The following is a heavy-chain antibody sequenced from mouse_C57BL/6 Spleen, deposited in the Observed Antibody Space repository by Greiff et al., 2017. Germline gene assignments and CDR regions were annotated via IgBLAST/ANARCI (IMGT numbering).Heavy chain of an antibody. CDR3: YSSSGTGGY. J-gene: IGHJ2*01. V-gene: IGHV1-4*01. D-gene: IGHD4-1*01. CDR2: INPSSGYT. Sequence: QVQLQQSGAELARPGASVKMSCKASGYTFTSYTMHWVKQRPGQGLEWIGYINPSSGYTKYNQKFKDKATLTADKSSSTAYMQLSSLTSKDSAVYYCYSSSGTGGYWGQGTTLTVSS. CDR1: GYTFTSYT.